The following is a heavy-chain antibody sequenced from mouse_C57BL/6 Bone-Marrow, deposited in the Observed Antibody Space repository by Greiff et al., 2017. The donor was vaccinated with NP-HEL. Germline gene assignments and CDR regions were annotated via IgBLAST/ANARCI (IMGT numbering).Heavy chain of an antibody. Sequence: EVMLVESGGGLVKPGGSLKLSCAASGFTFSDYGMHWVRQAPEKGLEWVAYISSGSSTLYSADTVKGRFTISRDNAKNTLFLQMTSLRSEDTAMYYCARAYGSSYASFAYWGQGTLVTVSA. V-gene: IGHV5-17*01. J-gene: IGHJ3*01. D-gene: IGHD1-1*01. CDR2: ISSGSSTL. CDR3: ARAYGSSYASFAY. CDR1: GFTFSDYG.